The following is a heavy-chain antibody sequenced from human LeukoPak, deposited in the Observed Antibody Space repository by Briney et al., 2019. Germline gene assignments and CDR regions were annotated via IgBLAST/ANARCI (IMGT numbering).Heavy chain of an antibody. CDR2: IYPGDSDT. V-gene: IGHV5-51*01. J-gene: IGHJ4*02. CDR3: ARQADYDLLTGYYKGHLDY. Sequence: GESLKISCKGSGYSFTTYWIGWVRQMPGKGLEWMGIIYPGDSDTRYSPSFQGQVTFSADKSISTAYLQWSSLKASDTAIYYCARQADYDLLTGYYKGHLDYWGQGTLVTVSS. D-gene: IGHD3-9*01. CDR1: GYSFTTYW.